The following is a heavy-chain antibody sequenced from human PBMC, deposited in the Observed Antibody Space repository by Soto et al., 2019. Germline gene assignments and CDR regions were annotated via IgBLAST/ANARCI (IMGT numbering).Heavy chain of an antibody. Sequence: GGSLRLSCAASGFTFSSYEMNWVRQAPGKGLEWVSYISSSGSTIYYADSVKGRFTISRDNAKNSLYLQMNSLRAEDTAVYYCARVLAAAGTQGGAFDIWGQGTMVTV. CDR3: ARVLAAAGTQGGAFDI. D-gene: IGHD6-13*01. J-gene: IGHJ3*02. V-gene: IGHV3-48*03. CDR1: GFTFSSYE. CDR2: ISSSGSTI.